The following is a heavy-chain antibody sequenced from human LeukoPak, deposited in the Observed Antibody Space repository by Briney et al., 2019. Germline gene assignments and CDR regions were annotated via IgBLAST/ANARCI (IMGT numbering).Heavy chain of an antibody. CDR2: IRDRSDGHAT. Sequence: GGSLRLSCAASGFTFSSYAMHWVRQAPGKGLEWVGRIRDRSDGHATAYAESVKGRFTISRDDSKRTAYLHMNHLKSDDTAIYFCTRSGGFGFDYWGQGTPAAVSS. CDR1: GFTFSSYA. J-gene: IGHJ4*02. CDR3: TRSGGFGFDY. D-gene: IGHD3-16*01. V-gene: IGHV3-73*01.